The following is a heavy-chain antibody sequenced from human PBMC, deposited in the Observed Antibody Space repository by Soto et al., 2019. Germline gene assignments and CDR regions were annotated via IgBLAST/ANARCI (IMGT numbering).Heavy chain of an antibody. CDR2: ISSSSSTI. CDR1: GFTFSAYS. CDR3: YPMVRVVIPPN. Sequence: EVQVVESGGGLVQSGGSLRLSCAASGFTFSAYSMNWVRQAPGKGLEWISYISSSSSTIYYADSVKGRFTIPRDNAKNSLYLQMDSLSAEVTAIYYCYPMVRVVIPPNWGQGTLVTVSS. D-gene: IGHD3-10*01. V-gene: IGHV3-48*01. J-gene: IGHJ4*02.